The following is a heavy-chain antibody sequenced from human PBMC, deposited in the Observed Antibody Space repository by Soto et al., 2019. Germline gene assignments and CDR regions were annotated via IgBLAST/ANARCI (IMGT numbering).Heavy chain of an antibody. V-gene: IGHV1-58*01. J-gene: IGHJ4*02. CDR2: IVVGSGNT. D-gene: IGHD3-22*01. CDR1: GFTFSSSA. Sequence: PVKGSFQASGFTFSSSAVQGGGQGRGQRLEWIGWIVVGSGNTNYAQKFQERVTITRDMSTSTAYMELSSLRSEDTAVYYCAAVYYDSSGYFGFDYWGQGTLVTVSS. CDR3: AAVYYDSSGYFGFDY.